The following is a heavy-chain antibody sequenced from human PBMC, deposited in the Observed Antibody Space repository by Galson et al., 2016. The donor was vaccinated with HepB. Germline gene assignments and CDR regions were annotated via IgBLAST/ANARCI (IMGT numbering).Heavy chain of an antibody. Sequence: SVKVSCKASGYTFTDYGFSWVRQAPGQGLEWMGWIGAFNGDTEYAQKFLGRVTMTTDTSTSTVYMELRSLTSDDTAVYYCARDTAGSGSWDEIDYWGLGTLVTVSS. J-gene: IGHJ4*01. CDR2: IGAFNGDT. V-gene: IGHV1-18*01. CDR3: ARDTAGSGSWDEIDY. CDR1: GYTFTDYG. D-gene: IGHD6-13*01.